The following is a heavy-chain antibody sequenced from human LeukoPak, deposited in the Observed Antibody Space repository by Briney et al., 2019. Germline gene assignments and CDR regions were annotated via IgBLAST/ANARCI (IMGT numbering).Heavy chain of an antibody. CDR1: GGTFNSYT. D-gene: IGHD6-13*01. CDR2: IIPILGIA. J-gene: IGHJ6*03. CDR3: ATHSRPPLGTRYMDV. V-gene: IGHV1-69*02. Sequence: SVKVSCKASGGTFNSYTISWVRQAPGQGLEWMGRIIPILGIANYAQKFQGRVTITADKSTSTAYMELSSLRSEDTAVYYCATHSRPPLGTRYMDVWGKGTTVTVSS.